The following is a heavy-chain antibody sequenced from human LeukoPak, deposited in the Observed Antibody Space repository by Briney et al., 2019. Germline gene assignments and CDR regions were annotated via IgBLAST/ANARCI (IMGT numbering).Heavy chain of an antibody. CDR2: INHSGST. V-gene: IGHV4-34*01. CDR3: ARVRVQRALDYYGSGSHRPYYYYMDV. CDR1: GGSFSGYY. D-gene: IGHD3-10*01. J-gene: IGHJ6*03. Sequence: PSETLSLTCAVYGGSFSGYYWSWIRQPPGKGLEWIGEINHSGSTNYNPSLKSRVTISVDTSKNQFSLKLSSVTAADTAVYYCARVRVQRALDYYGSGSHRPYYYYMDVWGKGTTVTVSS.